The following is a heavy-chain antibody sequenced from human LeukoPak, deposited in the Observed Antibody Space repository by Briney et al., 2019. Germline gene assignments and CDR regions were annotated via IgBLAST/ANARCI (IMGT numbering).Heavy chain of an antibody. J-gene: IGHJ4*02. CDR2: ISSYSSTI. CDR1: GFTFSSYG. Sequence: GGSLRLSCAASGFTFSSYGMHWVRQAPGKGLEWVSYISSYSSTIYYADSVKARFTISRDNANNSLYLQMNSLRDEDTAVYYCARRAFSGSDYWGQGTLVTVSS. D-gene: IGHD6-25*01. V-gene: IGHV3-48*02. CDR3: ARRAFSGSDY.